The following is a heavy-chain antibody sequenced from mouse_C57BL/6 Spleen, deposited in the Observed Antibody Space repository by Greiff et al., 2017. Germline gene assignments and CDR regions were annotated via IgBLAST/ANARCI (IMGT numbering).Heavy chain of an antibody. CDR1: GYTFTSYW. D-gene: IGHD1-1*01. Sequence: VQLQQPGAELVMPGASVKLSCKASGYTFTSYWMHWVKQRPGQGLEWIGEIDPSDSYTNYNQKFKSKSTLTVDKSSSTAYMQLSSLTSEDSAVYYCARGGPYSWDYGGQGTPLTVSS. CDR3: ARGGPYSWDY. V-gene: IGHV1-69*01. CDR2: IDPSDSYT. J-gene: IGHJ2*01.